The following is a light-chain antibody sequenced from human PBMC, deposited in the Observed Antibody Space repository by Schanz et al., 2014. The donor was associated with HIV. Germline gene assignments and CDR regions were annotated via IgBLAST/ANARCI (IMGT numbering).Light chain of an antibody. Sequence: QSALTQPPSASGSPGQSVTISCTGTSSDVGGYNYVSWYQQHPGKAPKLMIYEVSERPSGVPDRFSGSKSGTSASLVITGLQAEDEGDYYCQSYGSSLSTYVIFGGGTKLTVL. V-gene: IGLV2-8*01. CDR1: SSDVGGYNY. CDR2: EVS. CDR3: QSYGSSLSTYVI. J-gene: IGLJ2*01.